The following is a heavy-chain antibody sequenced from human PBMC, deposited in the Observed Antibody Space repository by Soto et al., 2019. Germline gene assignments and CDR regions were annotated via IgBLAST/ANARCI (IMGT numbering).Heavy chain of an antibody. CDR2: ISYDGSNK. CDR1: GFTFSSYG. J-gene: IGHJ6*02. V-gene: IGHV3-30*18. D-gene: IGHD3-3*01. Sequence: GGSLRLSCAASGFTFSSYGIHWVRQAPGKGLEWVAVISYDGSNKYYADSVKGRFTISRDNSKNTLYLQMNSLRAEDTAVYYCAKDVKSWSGYYGMDVWGQGTTVTVSS. CDR3: AKDVKSWSGYYGMDV.